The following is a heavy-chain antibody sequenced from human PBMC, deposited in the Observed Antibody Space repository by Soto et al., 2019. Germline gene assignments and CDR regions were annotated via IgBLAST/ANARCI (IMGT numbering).Heavy chain of an antibody. J-gene: IGHJ3*02. V-gene: IGHV3-23*01. CDR2: ISGSGGST. CDR3: AKDRTQYCSSTSCYDAFAI. D-gene: IGHD2-2*01. Sequence: EVQLLESGGSLVQPGGSLRLSCAASGFTFSSYAMSWVRQAPGKGLEWVSAISGSGGSTYYADSVKGRFTISRDNSKNTLYLQMNSLRAADTAVYYCAKDRTQYCSSTSCYDAFAIWGQGTMVTVSS. CDR1: GFTFSSYA.